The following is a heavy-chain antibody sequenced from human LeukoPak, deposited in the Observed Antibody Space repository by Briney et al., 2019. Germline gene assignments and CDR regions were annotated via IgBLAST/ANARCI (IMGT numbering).Heavy chain of an antibody. J-gene: IGHJ6*03. CDR2: IYYSGST. V-gene: IGHV4-39*07. CDR1: GGSISSSSYY. CDR3: ARVVLRASYYYYYYMDV. Sequence: SETLSLTCTVSGGSISSSSYYWGWIRQPPGKGLEWIGSIYYSGSTYYNPSLKSPVTISVDTSKNQFSLKLSSVTAADTAVYYCARVVLRASYYYYYYMDVWGKGTTVTVSS.